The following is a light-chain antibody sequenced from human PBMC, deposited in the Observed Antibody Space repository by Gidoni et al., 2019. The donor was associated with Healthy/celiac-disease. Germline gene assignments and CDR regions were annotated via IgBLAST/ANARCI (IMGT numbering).Light chain of an antibody. V-gene: IGKV3-20*01. CDR2: GAS. CDR3: QQYGSSPVT. CDR1: QSVSSSY. Sequence: EIVLTQSPGTLSLSPGERATLSCRASQSVSSSYLAWYQQKPGQAPRLLIYGASSRATGIPDRFSGSGSGTDFTLTISRLEPEDSAAYYCQQYGSSPVTFGQGTKVEIK. J-gene: IGKJ1*01.